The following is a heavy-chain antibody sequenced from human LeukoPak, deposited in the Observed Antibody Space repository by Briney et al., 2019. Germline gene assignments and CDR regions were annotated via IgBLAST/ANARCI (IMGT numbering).Heavy chain of an antibody. CDR2: IYPGDSDT. Sequence: GESLKISCKGSGYSFTSYWIGWVRQMPGKGLEWMGIIYPGDSDTRYSPSFQGQVTISADKSISTAYLQWSSLKASDTAMYYCAKIGLGYCSSTSCYSGPYSFDYWGQGPLVTVSS. CDR3: AKIGLGYCSSTSCYSGPYSFDY. D-gene: IGHD2-2*02. J-gene: IGHJ4*02. V-gene: IGHV5-51*01. CDR1: GYSFTSYW.